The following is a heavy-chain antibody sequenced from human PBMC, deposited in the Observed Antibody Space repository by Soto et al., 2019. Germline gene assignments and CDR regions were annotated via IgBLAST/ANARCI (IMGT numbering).Heavy chain of an antibody. CDR2: ISAAGDP. Sequence: EVQLVASGGGLVQPGGSLRLSCEASGFTFRNYDMHWVRQGTGKGLEWVSGISAAGDPDYADSVEGRFTISGENAKNSFSLQMNSLKVCDTTAYYCARADRDFYGLDVWGQGNTVIVSS. V-gene: IGHV3-13*05. CDR1: GFTFRNYD. CDR3: ARADRDFYGLDV. J-gene: IGHJ6*02.